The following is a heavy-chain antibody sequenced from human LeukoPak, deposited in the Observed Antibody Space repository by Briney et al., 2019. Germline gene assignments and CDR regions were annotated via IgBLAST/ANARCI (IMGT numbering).Heavy chain of an antibody. CDR3: ARGKAGARSGYMGYNWFDP. D-gene: IGHD3-3*01. J-gene: IGHJ5*02. CDR2: INHSRST. V-gene: IGHV4-34*01. CDR1: GGSFSGYY. Sequence: SETLSLTCAVYGGSFSGYYWSWIRQPPGKGLEWIGKINHSRSTNYNPSLKSRVTISVDTSKNQFSLKLSSVTAADTAVYYCARGKAGARSGYMGYNWFDPWGQGTLVTVSS.